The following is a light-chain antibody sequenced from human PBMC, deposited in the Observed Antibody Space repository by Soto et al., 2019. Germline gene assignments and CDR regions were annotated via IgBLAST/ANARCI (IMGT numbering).Light chain of an antibody. CDR3: QQRSNWPLS. J-gene: IGKJ4*01. Sequence: EIVLTQSPVTLSLSPGERATLSCRASQSVSSSLAWYQQKPGQAPRLLIYDASNRPTGIPVRFSGSGSETDFNLTVSSLELEDFAVYYWQQRSNWPLSFGGGTKVEIK. CDR1: QSVSSS. V-gene: IGKV3-11*01. CDR2: DAS.